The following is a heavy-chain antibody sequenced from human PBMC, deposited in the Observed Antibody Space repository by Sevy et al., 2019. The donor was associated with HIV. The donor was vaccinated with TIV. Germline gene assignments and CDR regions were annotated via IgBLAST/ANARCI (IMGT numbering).Heavy chain of an antibody. V-gene: IGHV4-4*07. D-gene: IGHD2-15*01. CDR1: GGSISSYY. CDR3: ASGKVAANYNWFDP. CDR2: IYTSGST. Sequence: SETLSLTCTVSGGSISSYYWSWIRQPAGKGLERIGRIYTSGSTNYNPSLKSRVTMSVDTSKNQFSLKLSSVTAADTAVYYSASGKVAANYNWFDPWGQGTLVTVSS. J-gene: IGHJ5*02.